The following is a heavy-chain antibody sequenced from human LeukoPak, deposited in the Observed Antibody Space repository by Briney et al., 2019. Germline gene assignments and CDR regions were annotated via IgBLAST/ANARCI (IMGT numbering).Heavy chain of an antibody. D-gene: IGHD1-26*01. V-gene: IGHV1-18*01. CDR2: ISAYNGNT. Sequence: GASVKVSCKASGYTFTSYGISWVRQAPGQGLEWMGWISAYNGNTNYAQKFQGRVTITADKSTSTAYMELSSLRSEDTAVYYCAIGIVGATDYWGQGTLVTVSS. J-gene: IGHJ4*02. CDR3: AIGIVGATDY. CDR1: GYTFTSYG.